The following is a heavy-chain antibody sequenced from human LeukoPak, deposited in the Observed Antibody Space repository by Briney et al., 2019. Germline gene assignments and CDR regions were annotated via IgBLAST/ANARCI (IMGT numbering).Heavy chain of an antibody. CDR3: ARAGGYCRRTSSPYYFDY. J-gene: IGHJ4*02. CDR1: GYTFTSYE. CDR2: MKPNSGNT. D-gene: IGHD2-2*01. V-gene: IGHV1-8*01. Sequence: ASVKVSCKASGYTFTSYEINWVRQATGQGLEWIGWMKPNSGNTGYAQKFQGRVTMTRNTSISTAYMELSSLRSEDTAVYYCARAGGYCRRTSSPYYFDYWGQGSLVAVSS.